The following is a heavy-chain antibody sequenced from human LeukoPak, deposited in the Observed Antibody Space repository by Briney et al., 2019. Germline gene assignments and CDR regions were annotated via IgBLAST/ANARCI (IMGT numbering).Heavy chain of an antibody. V-gene: IGHV4-59*08. Sequence: SETLSLTCTVSGGSISSYYWSWIRQPPGKGLEWIGYIYYSGSTNYNPSLKSRVTISVDTSKNQFSLKLSSVTAADTAVYYCARIAAARSPRAFDIWGQGTMVTVSS. CDR1: GGSISSYY. J-gene: IGHJ3*02. D-gene: IGHD6-13*01. CDR3: ARIAAARSPRAFDI. CDR2: IYYSGST.